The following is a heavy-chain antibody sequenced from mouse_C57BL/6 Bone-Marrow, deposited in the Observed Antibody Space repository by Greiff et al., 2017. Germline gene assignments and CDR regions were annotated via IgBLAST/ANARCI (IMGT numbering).Heavy chain of an antibody. D-gene: IGHD4-1*01. Sequence: QVQLQQSGPGLVAPSQSLSITCTVSGFSLTSYGVDWVRQSPGKGLEWLGVIWGVGSTNYNSALKSRPSISKDNSKSQVFLKMNSLQTDDTAMYYCATRNWGYYAMDYWGQGTSVTVSS. CDR1: GFSLTSYG. CDR2: IWGVGST. V-gene: IGHV2-6*01. J-gene: IGHJ4*01. CDR3: ATRNWGYYAMDY.